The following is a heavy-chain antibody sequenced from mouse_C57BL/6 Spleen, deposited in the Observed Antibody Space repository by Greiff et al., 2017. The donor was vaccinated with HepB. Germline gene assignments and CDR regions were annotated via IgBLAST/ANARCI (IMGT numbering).Heavy chain of an antibody. V-gene: IGHV1-59*01. Sequence: QVQLQQPGAELVRPGTSVKLSCKASGYTFTSYWMHWVKQRPGQGLEWIGVIDPSDSYTNYNQKFKGKATLTVDTSSSTAYMQLSSLTSEDSAVYYCARWSDGCDYWGQGTTLTVSS. CDR3: ARWSDGCDY. CDR2: IDPSDSYT. J-gene: IGHJ2*01. CDR1: GYTFTSYW. D-gene: IGHD2-3*01.